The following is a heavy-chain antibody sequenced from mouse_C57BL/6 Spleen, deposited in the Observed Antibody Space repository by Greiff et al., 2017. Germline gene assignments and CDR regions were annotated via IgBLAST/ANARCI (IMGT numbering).Heavy chain of an antibody. CDR1: GYAFSSSW. CDR2: IYPGDGDT. Sequence: VKLQESGPELVKPGASVKISCKASGYAFSSSWMNWVKQRPGKGLEWIGRIYPGDGDTNYNGKFKGKATLTADKSSSTAYMQLSSLTSEDSAVYFCARDWDYWGQGTTLTVSS. V-gene: IGHV1-82*01. D-gene: IGHD4-1*01. CDR3: ARDWDY. J-gene: IGHJ2*01.